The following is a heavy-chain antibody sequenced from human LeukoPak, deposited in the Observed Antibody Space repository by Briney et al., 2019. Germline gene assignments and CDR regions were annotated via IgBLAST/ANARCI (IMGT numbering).Heavy chain of an antibody. CDR1: GYIFTSYG. V-gene: IGHV1-18*04. Sequence: ASVMVSCKASGYIFTSYGIIWVRQAAGQGLEWMGWISAYNSNTNYAQKLQGRVTMTTDTSTSTAYMKLRSLRSDDTAVYYCARVVTGLWFGESVDYWGQGTLVTVSS. CDR2: ISAYNSNT. CDR3: ARVVTGLWFGESVDY. J-gene: IGHJ4*02. D-gene: IGHD3-10*01.